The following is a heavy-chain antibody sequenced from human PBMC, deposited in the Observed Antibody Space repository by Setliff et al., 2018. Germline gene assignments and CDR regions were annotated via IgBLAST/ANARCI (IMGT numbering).Heavy chain of an antibody. D-gene: IGHD3-3*01. CDR1: GGSLSIGNYH. V-gene: IGHV4-61*02. J-gene: IGHJ4*02. CDR2: INTSGGT. CDR3: RFWSGYYKNDY. Sequence: SETLSLTCTVSGGSLSIGNYHWMWIRQPAGKGLEWIGRINTSGGTDYNPFLTSRVTISVDTSKNQFSLKLSSVTAADTAVYYCRFWSGYYKNDYWGQGTLVTVSS.